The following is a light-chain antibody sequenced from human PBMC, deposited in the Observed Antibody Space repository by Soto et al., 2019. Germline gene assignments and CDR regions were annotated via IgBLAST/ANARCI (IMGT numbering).Light chain of an antibody. CDR2: DAS. Sequence: EIVLTQSPGTLSLSPGERATLSCRASQSISRYLAWYQQKPGQAPRLLIYDASNRATGIPARFSGSGSGTDFTLTISSLEPEDFAVYYCQQRSNWPRSITFGQGTRLEIK. CDR1: QSISRY. V-gene: IGKV3-11*01. CDR3: QQRSNWPRSIT. J-gene: IGKJ5*01.